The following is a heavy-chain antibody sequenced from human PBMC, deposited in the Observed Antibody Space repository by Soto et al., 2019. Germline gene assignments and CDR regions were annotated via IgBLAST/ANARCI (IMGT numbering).Heavy chain of an antibody. J-gene: IGHJ6*02. V-gene: IGHV3-49*04. CDR3: GGGDTDYGMDV. CDR1: GFTFGDYA. Sequence: GGSLRLSCTASGFTFGDYAMSWVRQAPGKGLEWVGFIRSKAYGGTTEYAASVKGRFTISRDDSKSIAYLQMNSLKTEDTAVYYCGGGDTDYGMDVWGQGTTVTVSS. D-gene: IGHD3-16*01. CDR2: IRSKAYGGTT.